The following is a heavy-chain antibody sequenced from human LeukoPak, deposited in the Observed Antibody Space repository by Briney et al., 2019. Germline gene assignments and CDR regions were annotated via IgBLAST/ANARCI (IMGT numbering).Heavy chain of an antibody. Sequence: ASVTVSCKASGYTFTSYGISWVRQAPGQGLEWMGWISPYTGDTNHAQKLQGRVTMTTDTSTSTAYMELRSLRSDDTAVYYCARQAGTTADYWGRGTLVTVSS. CDR1: GYTFTSYG. CDR3: ARQAGTTADY. CDR2: ISPYTGDT. V-gene: IGHV1-18*01. J-gene: IGHJ4*02. D-gene: IGHD1-1*01.